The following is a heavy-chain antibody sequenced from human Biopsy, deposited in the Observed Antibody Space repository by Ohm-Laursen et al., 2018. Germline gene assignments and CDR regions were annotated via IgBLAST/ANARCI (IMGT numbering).Heavy chain of an antibody. CDR3: ARTPRDSFWSGSYKRGLWFDP. V-gene: IGHV4-59*07. CDR2: VYNGGTT. CDR1: GGSIISYY. Sequence: SDTLSLTCSVSGGSIISYYWTWIRQPPGKGLEWIGHVYNGGTTDNNPSLKSRVTISKDTSKNQFSLQVNSVTAADTAVYYCARTPRDSFWSGSYKRGLWFDPWGQGTLVIVSS. D-gene: IGHD3-3*01. J-gene: IGHJ5*02.